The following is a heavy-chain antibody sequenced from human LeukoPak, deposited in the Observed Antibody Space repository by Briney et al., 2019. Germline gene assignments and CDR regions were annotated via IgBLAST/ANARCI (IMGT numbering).Heavy chain of an antibody. V-gene: IGHV1-18*04. CDR2: ISAYNGNT. J-gene: IGHJ6*03. CDR1: GYTFTSYY. CDR3: ARGNGYSSGWFRVVNYYYYMDV. D-gene: IGHD6-19*01. Sequence: ASVKVSCKASGYTFTSYYMHWVRQAPGQGLEWMGWISAYNGNTNYAQKLQGRVTMTTDTSTSTAYMELRSLRSDDTAVYYCARGNGYSSGWFRVVNYYYYMDVWGKGTTVTVSS.